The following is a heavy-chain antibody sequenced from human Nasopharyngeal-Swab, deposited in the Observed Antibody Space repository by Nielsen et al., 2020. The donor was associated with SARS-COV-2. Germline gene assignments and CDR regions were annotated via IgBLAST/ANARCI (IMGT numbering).Heavy chain of an antibody. CDR3: ARDRVLIAVAGIIPAYYYYYGMDV. CDR2: INAGNGNT. D-gene: IGHD6-19*01. J-gene: IGHJ6*02. V-gene: IGHV1-3*01. Sequence: WVRQAPGQRLEWMGWINAGNGNTKYSQKFQGRVTMTRDTSTSTVYMELSSLRSEDTAVYYCARDRVLIAVAGIIPAYYYYYGMDVWGQGTTVTVSS.